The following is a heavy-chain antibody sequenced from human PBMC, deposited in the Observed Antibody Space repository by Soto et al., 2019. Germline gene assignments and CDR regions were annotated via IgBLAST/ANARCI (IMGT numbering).Heavy chain of an antibody. CDR2: INPSGGST. CDR1: GYTFTSYY. Sequence: ASVKVSCKASGYTFTSYYMHWVRQAPGQGLEWMGIINPSGGSTTYAQKFQGRLTMTRDTSTSTVYMELSSLRSEDTAVYYCARDTRTTVTPRGRYYFDYWCQGTLVTVSS. CDR3: ARDTRTTVTPRGRYYFDY. D-gene: IGHD4-17*01. V-gene: IGHV1-46*01. J-gene: IGHJ4*02.